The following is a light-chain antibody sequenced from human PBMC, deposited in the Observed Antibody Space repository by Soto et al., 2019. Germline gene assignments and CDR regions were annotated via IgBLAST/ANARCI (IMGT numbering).Light chain of an antibody. CDR1: SSDVGSYNL. V-gene: IGLV2-23*01. J-gene: IGLJ1*01. CDR2: EDS. Sequence: QSVLTQPASVSGSPGQSITISCTGTSSDVGSYNLVSWYQQHPGKAPKLMIYEDSKRPSGVSNRFSGSKSGNTASLTISGLQAEDEADYYCCSYAGSSTWVFGTGTKVTVL. CDR3: CSYAGSSTWV.